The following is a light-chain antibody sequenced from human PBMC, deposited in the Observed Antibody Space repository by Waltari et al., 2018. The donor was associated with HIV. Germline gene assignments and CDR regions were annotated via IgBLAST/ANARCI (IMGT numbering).Light chain of an antibody. Sequence: QPVLTQSSSASASLGSSVKLTCTLARGHSNYTITWHRQQPGKAPRYWMKLEGSGSYSRGSAVPVRFSGYSSRADRDLTISSRQSEDEADYYSETWDTNTEVFGGETKWTVL. V-gene: IGLV4-60*03. CDR1: RGHSNYT. CDR3: ETWDTNTEV. J-gene: IGLJ3*02. CDR2: LEGSGSY.